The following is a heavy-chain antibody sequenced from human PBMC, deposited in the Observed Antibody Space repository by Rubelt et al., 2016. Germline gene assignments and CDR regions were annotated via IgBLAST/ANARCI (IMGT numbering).Heavy chain of an antibody. J-gene: IGHJ3*02. CDR2: IYYLGRT. D-gene: IGHD1-26*01. CDR1: GGSLSSYY. Sequence: QVQLQESGPGLVKPSETLSLTCTVSGGSLSSYYWTWIRQPPGKGLEWIGYIYYLGRTNYNPSLKSRVNITVDTSKNQFSRKLSSVTAADTAVYYCARVLGGTYYDAFDMWGQGTVVTVVS. CDR3: ARVLGGTYYDAFDM. V-gene: IGHV4-59*01.